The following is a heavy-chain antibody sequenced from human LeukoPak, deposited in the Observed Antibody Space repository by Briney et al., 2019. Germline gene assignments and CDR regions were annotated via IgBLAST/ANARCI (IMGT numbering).Heavy chain of an antibody. CDR2: IYHSGST. CDR3: ARIYTGRTMAGQYWYIDL. V-gene: IGHV4-4*02. Sequence: SETLSLTCAVSGGSITTGNWWSWVRQPPGKGLEWIGEIYHSGSTNYNPSLKSRVTISVDKSKTQFSLNLSSVTAADTAVYYCARIYTGRTMAGQYWYIDLWGRGTLVTVSS. J-gene: IGHJ2*01. D-gene: IGHD6-19*01. CDR1: GGSITTGNW.